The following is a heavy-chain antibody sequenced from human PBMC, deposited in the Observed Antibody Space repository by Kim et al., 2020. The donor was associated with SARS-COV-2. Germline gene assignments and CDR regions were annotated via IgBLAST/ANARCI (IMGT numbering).Heavy chain of an antibody. CDR2: INHSGST. Sequence: SETLSLTCAVYGGSFSGYYWSWIRQPPGKGLEWIGEINHSGSTNYNPSLKSRVTISVDTSKNQFSLKLSSVTAADTAVYYCARGRGGGRDRYYYYGMDVWGQGTTGTVSS. CDR3: ARGRGGGRDRYYYYGMDV. J-gene: IGHJ6*02. D-gene: IGHD2-15*01. V-gene: IGHV4-34*01. CDR1: GGSFSGYY.